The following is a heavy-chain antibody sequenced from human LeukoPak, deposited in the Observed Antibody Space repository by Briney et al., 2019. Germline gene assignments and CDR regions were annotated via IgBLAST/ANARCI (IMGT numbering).Heavy chain of an antibody. J-gene: IGHJ4*02. CDR3: VSRFVDTAMVDIIDY. D-gene: IGHD5-18*01. V-gene: IGHV1-69*06. CDR2: IIPIFGTA. CDR1: GYTFTSYA. Sequence: PLASVKVSCKASGYTFTSYAISWVRQAPGQGLEWMGGIIPIFGTANYAQKFQGRVTITADKSTSTAYMELSSVRSEDTAVYYCVSRFVDTAMVDIIDYWGQGTLVTVSS.